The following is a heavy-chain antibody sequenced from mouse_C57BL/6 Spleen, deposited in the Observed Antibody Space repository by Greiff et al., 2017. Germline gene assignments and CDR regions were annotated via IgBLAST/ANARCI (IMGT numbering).Heavy chain of an antibody. CDR3: ARGGEWLPYFGC. J-gene: IGHJ2*01. V-gene: IGHV7-3*01. CDR1: GFTFTDYY. CDR2: IRNKANGYTT. Sequence: EVHLVESGGGLVQPGGSLSLSCAASGFTFTDYYMSWVRQPPGKALEWLGFIRNKANGYTTEYSASVKGRFTISRDNSQSILYLQMNALRAEDSATYYCARGGEWLPYFGCWGQGTTLTVSS. D-gene: IGHD2-2*01.